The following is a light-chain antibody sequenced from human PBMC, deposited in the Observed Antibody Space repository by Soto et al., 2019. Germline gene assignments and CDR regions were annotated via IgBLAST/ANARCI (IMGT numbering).Light chain of an antibody. CDR2: GAS. CDR3: QKYGSSPPYT. J-gene: IGKJ2*01. CDR1: QSASSSY. V-gene: IGKV3-20*01. Sequence: EIVLTQSPGTLSLSPGERATLSCRASQSASSSYLAWYQQKPGQAPRLLIYGASSRAKGMPDRFSGSVSGTDFTIIISRREPEDFAVYYCQKYGSSPPYTFGQGTKLEIK.